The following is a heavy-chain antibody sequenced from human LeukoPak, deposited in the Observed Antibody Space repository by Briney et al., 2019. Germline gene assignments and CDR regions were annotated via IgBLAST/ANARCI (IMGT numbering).Heavy chain of an antibody. CDR3: ARGRGITMVRGVVDY. CDR2: INPNSGGT. V-gene: IGHV1-2*02. Sequence: ASVKVSCKASGYTFTGYYMHWVRQAPGQGLEWMGWINPNSGGTNYAQKFQGRVTMTRDTSISTAYMELSRLRSDDTAVYYCARGRGITMVRGVVDYWGQGTLVTASS. D-gene: IGHD3-10*01. CDR1: GYTFTGYY. J-gene: IGHJ4*02.